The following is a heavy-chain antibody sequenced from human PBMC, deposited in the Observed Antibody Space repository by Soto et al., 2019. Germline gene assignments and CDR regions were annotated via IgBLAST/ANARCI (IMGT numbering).Heavy chain of an antibody. J-gene: IGHJ4*02. D-gene: IGHD2-15*01. CDR2: IIPMFAAS. CDR1: GGSFSDFA. Sequence: QVQLAQSGAEVRKPGSSVKVSCGASGGSFSDFAFSWVRQAPGQGLEWMGGIIPMFAASKYAQRFQDRVTITADESTKTVYLALSSRTSDDTVTYYCARGGIVAVPAALSSYHDYTNYRFDSWGQGTLVTVSS. V-gene: IGHV1-69*01. CDR3: ARGGIVAVPAALSSYHDYTNYRFDS.